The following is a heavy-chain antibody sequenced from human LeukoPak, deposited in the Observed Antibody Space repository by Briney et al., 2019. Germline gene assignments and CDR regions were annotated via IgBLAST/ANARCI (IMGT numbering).Heavy chain of an antibody. D-gene: IGHD6-19*01. J-gene: IGHJ4*02. Sequence: ASVKVSCKVSGYTLTELSMHWVRQAPGKGLEWMGGFDPEDGETIYAQKFQGRVTMTEDTSPDTAYMELSSLRSEDTAVYYCATDRVAVAGTGRPLDYWGQGTLVTVSS. V-gene: IGHV1-24*01. CDR2: FDPEDGET. CDR3: ATDRVAVAGTGRPLDY. CDR1: GYTLTELS.